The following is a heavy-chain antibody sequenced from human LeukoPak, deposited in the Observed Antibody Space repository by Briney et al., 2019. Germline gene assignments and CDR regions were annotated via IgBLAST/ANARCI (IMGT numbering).Heavy chain of an antibody. D-gene: IGHD4-17*01. V-gene: IGHV4-4*08. CDR2: IYYSGST. Sequence: PSDTLSLTCTVSSGSISSYYWSGIRQPPGKGVECIGYIYYSGSTYSNPSLRSRVTIYVDTSKHQFSLTVVSVTAADTAVYYCARESLVDFYGDYPWGYYDYWGQGALVTVSS. J-gene: IGHJ4*02. CDR1: SGSISSYY. CDR3: ARESLVDFYGDYPWGYYDY.